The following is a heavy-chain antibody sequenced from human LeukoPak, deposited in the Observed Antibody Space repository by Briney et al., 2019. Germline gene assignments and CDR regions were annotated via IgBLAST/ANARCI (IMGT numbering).Heavy chain of an antibody. D-gene: IGHD6-13*01. Sequence: SVKVSCKASGGTFSSYAISWVRQAPGQGLVWMGGIIPIVGTTNYAQKFQGRVTITADESSNTAHMELSSLRSEDTAMYCCARGAAAGRSVVRNYFDYWGQGTLVTVSS. CDR3: ARGAAAGRSVVRNYFDY. V-gene: IGHV1-69*13. CDR1: GGTFSSYA. J-gene: IGHJ4*02. CDR2: IIPIVGTT.